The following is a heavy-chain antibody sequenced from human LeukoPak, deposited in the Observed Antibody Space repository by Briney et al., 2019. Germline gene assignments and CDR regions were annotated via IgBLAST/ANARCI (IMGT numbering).Heavy chain of an antibody. CDR2: INHRGSA. J-gene: IGHJ4*02. V-gene: IGHV4-34*01. D-gene: IGHD5-12*01. Sequence: PSETLSLTCAVYGGSFTGYYWNWIRQPPGKGLEWNGEINHRGSANYNTSLKSRVTISLDTSKNQFSLQLSSLTAADTAVYYCARKRYSGYDIDYWGQGILVTVSS. CDR1: GGSFTGYY. CDR3: ARKRYSGYDIDY.